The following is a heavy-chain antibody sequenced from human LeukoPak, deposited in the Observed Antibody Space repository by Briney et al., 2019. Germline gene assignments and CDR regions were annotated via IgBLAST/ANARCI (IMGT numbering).Heavy chain of an antibody. V-gene: IGHV3-23*01. CDR1: GFTFSSYA. Sequence: PGGSLRLSCAASGFTFSSYAMSWVRQAPGKGLEWVSGISSSSDSTYYADSVKGRFTISRDKSKNTLYLQMSSLRVEDTAIYYCAKLPGVGPYYYGSGSFVDYWGQGTLVTVSS. D-gene: IGHD3-10*01. CDR2: ISSSSDST. CDR3: AKLPGVGPYYYGSGSFVDY. J-gene: IGHJ4*02.